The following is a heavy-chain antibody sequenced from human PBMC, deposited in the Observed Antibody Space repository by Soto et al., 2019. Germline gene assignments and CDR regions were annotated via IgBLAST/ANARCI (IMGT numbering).Heavy chain of an antibody. J-gene: IGHJ3*01. Sequence: QVQLVESGGGVVQPGRSLRLSCRGSGFTFSSHPMHWVRQAPGKGLEWVAITRHDGGSEFYADSVKDRFNISRDNSKNTLYLQMNSVRAEDTAVYYCARGLLVPMASDVWGQGTMVTVSS. CDR3: ARGLLVPMASDV. CDR2: TRHDGGSE. D-gene: IGHD6-6*01. V-gene: IGHV3-30-3*01. CDR1: GFTFSSHP.